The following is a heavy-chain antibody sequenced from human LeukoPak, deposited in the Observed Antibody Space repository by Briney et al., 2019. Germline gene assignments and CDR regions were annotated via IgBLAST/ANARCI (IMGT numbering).Heavy chain of an antibody. Sequence: SVKVSCKASGGTFSSYAISWVRQAPGQGLEWMGGIIPIFGTANYAQKFQGRVTITTDESTSTAYMELSSLRSEDTAVYYCASHEPTHSSTLGQDYYYMDVWGKGTTVTVSS. J-gene: IGHJ6*03. CDR3: ASHEPTHSSTLGQDYYYMDV. CDR1: GGTFSSYA. D-gene: IGHD6-13*01. CDR2: IIPIFGTA. V-gene: IGHV1-69*05.